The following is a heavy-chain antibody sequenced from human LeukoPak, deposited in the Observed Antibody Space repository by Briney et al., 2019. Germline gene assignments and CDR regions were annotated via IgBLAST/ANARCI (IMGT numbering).Heavy chain of an antibody. J-gene: IGHJ4*02. CDR1: GFTVSSNY. Sequence: GGSLRLSCAASGFTVSSNYMSWVCQAPGKGLEWVANIKQDGSEKYYVDSVKGRFTISRDNAKNSLYLQMNSLRAEDTAIYYCARFPRYCSARSCPYGYDYWGQGTLVTVSS. CDR3: ARFPRYCSARSCPYGYDY. V-gene: IGHV3-7*03. CDR2: IKQDGSEK. D-gene: IGHD2-15*01.